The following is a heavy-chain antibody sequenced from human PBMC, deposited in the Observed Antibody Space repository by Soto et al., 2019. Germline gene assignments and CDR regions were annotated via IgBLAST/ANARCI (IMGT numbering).Heavy chain of an antibody. V-gene: IGHV5-51*01. Sequence: PGESLKISCKGSGYSFTSYWIGWVRQMPGKGLEWMGIIYPGDSDTRYSPSFQGQVTISADKSISTAYLQWSSLKASDTAMYYCARFCSGGSCYQSGDYYGMDVWGQGTTVTVSS. J-gene: IGHJ6*02. D-gene: IGHD2-15*01. CDR2: IYPGDSDT. CDR1: GYSFTSYW. CDR3: ARFCSGGSCYQSGDYYGMDV.